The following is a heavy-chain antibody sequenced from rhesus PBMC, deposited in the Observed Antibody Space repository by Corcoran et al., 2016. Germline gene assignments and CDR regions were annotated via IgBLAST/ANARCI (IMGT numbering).Heavy chain of an antibody. Sequence: QVLLQESGPGLVAPSETLSLTCAVSGVSLYGNYWTWIRPSPGKGLDWIGYISGNSESTSYNPSRGGRVTISKDTSQNQYSLMVTSVTVADTAVYYCARDAISLDVWGRGALVTVSS. V-gene: IGHV4-147*01. CDR3: ARDAISLDV. CDR2: ISGNSEST. CDR1: GVSLYGNY. J-gene: IGHJ5-2*02.